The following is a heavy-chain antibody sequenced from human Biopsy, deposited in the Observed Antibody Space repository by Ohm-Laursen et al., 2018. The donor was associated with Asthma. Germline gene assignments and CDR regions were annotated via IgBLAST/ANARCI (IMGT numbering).Heavy chain of an antibody. V-gene: IGHV4-59*12. J-gene: IGHJ5*02. CDR3: ARTTYGHDGFDP. Sequence: SETLSLTCTVSGGSINNFYWSWIQQPPGKGLEWIGYIYYSGSTYYNPSLKSRVSISLDTSKNQFSLSLTSVTAADTAVYYCARTTYGHDGFDPWGQGTLVTVSS. CDR2: IYYSGST. D-gene: IGHD4-17*01. CDR1: GGSINNFY.